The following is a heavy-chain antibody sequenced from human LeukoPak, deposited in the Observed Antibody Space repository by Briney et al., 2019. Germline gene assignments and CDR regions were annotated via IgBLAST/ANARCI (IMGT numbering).Heavy chain of an antibody. V-gene: IGHV3-20*04. CDR2: INWNGGST. D-gene: IGHD3-3*01. J-gene: IGHJ4*02. Sequence: GGSLRLSCAASGFTFDDYGMSWVRQAPGKGLEWVSGINWNGGSTGYADSVKGRFTISRGNAKNSLYLQMNSLRAEDTALYYCARDKPRPYYDFWSGYYVGSSFDYWGQGTLVTVSS. CDR1: GFTFDDYG. CDR3: ARDKPRPYYDFWSGYYVGSSFDY.